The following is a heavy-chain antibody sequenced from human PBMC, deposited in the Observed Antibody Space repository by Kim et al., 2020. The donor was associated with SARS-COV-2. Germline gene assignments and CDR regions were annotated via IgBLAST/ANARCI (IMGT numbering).Heavy chain of an antibody. Sequence: NPSPKSRVTISVDTSKNRFSLKLSSVTAAETAVYYCARAYSSSWYYYFDYWGQGTLVTVSS. V-gene: IGHV4-59*01. CDR3: ARAYSSSWYYYFDY. J-gene: IGHJ4*02. D-gene: IGHD6-13*01.